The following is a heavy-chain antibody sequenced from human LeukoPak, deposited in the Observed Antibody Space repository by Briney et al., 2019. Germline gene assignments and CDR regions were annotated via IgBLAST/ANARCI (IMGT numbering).Heavy chain of an antibody. D-gene: IGHD1-26*01. Sequence: ASVKVSCKASGYTFNSYYMHWVRQAPGQGLEWMGIINPSGGSTSYAQKFQGRVTMTRDTSTSTVYMELSSLRSEDTAVYYCARPRDSGSPRGGYFDYWGQGTLVTVSS. CDR2: INPSGGST. V-gene: IGHV1-46*02. CDR1: GYTFNSYY. CDR3: ARPRDSGSPRGGYFDY. J-gene: IGHJ4*02.